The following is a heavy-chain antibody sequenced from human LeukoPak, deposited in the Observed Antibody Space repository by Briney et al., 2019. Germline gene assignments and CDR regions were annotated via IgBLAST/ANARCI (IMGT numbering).Heavy chain of an antibody. CDR1: GGSINSY. CDR2: ISGSGTI. CDR3: ARDSGTTGEVKFDP. Sequence: PSETLSLTCTVSGGSINSYWSWIRQPAGKGLEWIGRISGSGTITYNPALQSRLSISIDTSKNQFSLKLMSVTAADMAVYYCARDSGTTGEVKFDPWGQGTLVTVSS. V-gene: IGHV4-4*07. D-gene: IGHD3-10*01. J-gene: IGHJ5*02.